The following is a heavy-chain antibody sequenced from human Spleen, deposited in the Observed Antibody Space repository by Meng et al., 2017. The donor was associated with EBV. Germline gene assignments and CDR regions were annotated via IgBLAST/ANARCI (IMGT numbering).Heavy chain of an antibody. J-gene: IGHJ4*02. D-gene: IGHD5-18*01. CDR3: ASAYIYVFDY. Sequence: QGHRVQPGAGVKKPGASVKVSCKASGYSFTDFSIHWVRQVPGQGLEWMGRLNPNSGGTNYAQNFQGRVTMTSDTSISTAYMALSGLTSDDTAVYYCASAYIYVFDYWGQGTLVTVSS. CDR2: LNPNSGGT. V-gene: IGHV1-2*06. CDR1: GYSFTDFS.